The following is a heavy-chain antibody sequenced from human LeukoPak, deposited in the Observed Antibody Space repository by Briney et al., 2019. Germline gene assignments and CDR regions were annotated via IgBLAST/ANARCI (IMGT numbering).Heavy chain of an antibody. CDR2: ISSSSSTI. J-gene: IGHJ4*02. Sequence: GGSLRLSCAASGFTFSSYSMNWVRQAPGKGLEWVSYISSSSSTIYYADSVKGRFTISRDNAKNSLYLQMNSLRAEDTAVYYCARGGSGTFDYWGQGTLVTASS. V-gene: IGHV3-48*01. CDR1: GFTFSSYS. CDR3: ARGGSGTFDY.